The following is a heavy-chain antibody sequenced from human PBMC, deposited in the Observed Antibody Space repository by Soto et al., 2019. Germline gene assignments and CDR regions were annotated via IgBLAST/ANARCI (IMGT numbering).Heavy chain of an antibody. CDR1: DGSISRYY. Sequence: TETPSLTCTVPDGSISRYYWSWIRQPPGKGLEWIGYIYYSGSTNYNPSLKSRVTISVDTSKNQFSLKLSSVTAADTAVYYCARFNWYFDLWGRGTLVTVSS. CDR2: IYYSGST. CDR3: ARFNWYFDL. J-gene: IGHJ2*01. V-gene: IGHV4-59*08.